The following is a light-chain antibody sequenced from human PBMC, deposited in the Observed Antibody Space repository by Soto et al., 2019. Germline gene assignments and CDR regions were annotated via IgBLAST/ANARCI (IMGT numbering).Light chain of an antibody. CDR1: QSVSSS. CDR3: QQYNSWPPIT. J-gene: IGKJ5*01. V-gene: IGKV3-11*01. CDR2: DAS. Sequence: EIVLTQSPATLSLSPWQRATLSCRASQSVSSSLAWYQQKPGQAPRLLISDASDRATGIPGRFSGSGSGTDFTLSISSLQSEDFAVYYCQQYNSWPPITFGQGTRLEIK.